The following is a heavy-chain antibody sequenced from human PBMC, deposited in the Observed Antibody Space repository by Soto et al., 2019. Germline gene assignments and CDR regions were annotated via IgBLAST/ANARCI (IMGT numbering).Heavy chain of an antibody. CDR2: IYWDDDE. Sequence: QITLKESGPTLVKPTQTLTLTCTFSGFSLSTTAEGVGWIRQPPGKALEWLALIYWDDDERYSPSLKSRLTHTQDTSKNQVVPTMTNVDPVDTATYYCAHGSCSSADCYPNPYLDYWGQGILVTVSS. V-gene: IGHV2-5*02. D-gene: IGHD2-2*01. CDR3: AHGSCSSADCYPNPYLDY. J-gene: IGHJ4*02. CDR1: GFSLSTTAEG.